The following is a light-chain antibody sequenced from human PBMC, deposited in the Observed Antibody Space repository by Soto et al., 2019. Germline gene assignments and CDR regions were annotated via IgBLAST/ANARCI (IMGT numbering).Light chain of an antibody. J-gene: IGKJ4*01. CDR1: PTISID. CDR2: ATS. V-gene: IGKV1-39*01. Sequence: DIQMTQSPSSLSASVGDRVPITCRASPTISIDLNWYQQKPGKVPTLLISATSTLQSGVPSRFVGSGSGTDFTLTISSLQPEDFATYYCQQSHSTPTFGGGTKVEIK. CDR3: QQSHSTPT.